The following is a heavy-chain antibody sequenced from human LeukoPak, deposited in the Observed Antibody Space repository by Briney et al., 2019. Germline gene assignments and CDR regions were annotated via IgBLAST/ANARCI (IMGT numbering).Heavy chain of an antibody. CDR1: GFTFSSYS. D-gene: IGHD5-12*01. V-gene: IGHV3-48*01. CDR2: ISSSSSTI. CDR3: ARDEGYSGYDFDY. J-gene: IGHJ4*02. Sequence: PGGSLRLSCAASGFTFSSYSMNLVRQAPGKGLEWVSYISSSSSTIYYADSVKGRFTISRDNAKNSLYLQMNSLRAEDTAVYYCARDEGYSGYDFDYWGQGTLVTVSS.